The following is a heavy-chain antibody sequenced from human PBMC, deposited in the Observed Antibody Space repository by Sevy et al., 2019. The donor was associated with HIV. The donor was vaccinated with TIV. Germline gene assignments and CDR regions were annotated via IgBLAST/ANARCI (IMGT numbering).Heavy chain of an antibody. CDR3: ARASSGWYDY. J-gene: IGHJ4*02. CDR2: ISYDGSNK. CDR1: GFTFSSYA. Sequence: GGSLRLSCAASGFTFSSYAMHWVRQAPGKGLEWVAVISYDGSNKCYADSVKGRFTISRDNSKNTLYLQMNSLRAEDTAVYYCARASSGWYDYWGQGTLVTVSS. V-gene: IGHV3-30-3*01. D-gene: IGHD6-19*01.